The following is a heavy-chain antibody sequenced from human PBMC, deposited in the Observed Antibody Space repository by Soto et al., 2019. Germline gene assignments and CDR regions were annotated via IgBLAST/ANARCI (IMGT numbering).Heavy chain of an antibody. J-gene: IGHJ4*02. D-gene: IGHD3-3*01. CDR3: ARDTSPITIFGVVPDY. CDR1: GFTFSSYS. CDR2: ISSSSSYI. V-gene: IGHV3-21*01. Sequence: GGSLRLSCAASGFTFSSYSMNWVRQAPGKGLEWVSSISSSSSYIYYADSVKGRFTISRDNAKNSLYLQMNSLRAEDTAVYYCARDTSPITIFGVVPDYWGQGTLVTVSS.